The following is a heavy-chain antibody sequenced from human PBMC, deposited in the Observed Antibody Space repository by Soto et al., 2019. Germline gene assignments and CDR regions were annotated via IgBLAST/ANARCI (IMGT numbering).Heavy chain of an antibody. CDR2: IIPIFGAA. CDR3: ARSRYYYDSSGYSADEHYYGMDV. Sequence: ASVKVSCKASGGTFSSYAISWVRQAPGQGLEWMGGIIPIFGAANYAQKFQGRVTITADESTSTAYMELSSLRSEDTAVYYCARSRYYYDSSGYSADEHYYGMDVWGRGTTVTVSS. J-gene: IGHJ6*02. CDR1: GGTFSSYA. V-gene: IGHV1-69*13. D-gene: IGHD3-22*01.